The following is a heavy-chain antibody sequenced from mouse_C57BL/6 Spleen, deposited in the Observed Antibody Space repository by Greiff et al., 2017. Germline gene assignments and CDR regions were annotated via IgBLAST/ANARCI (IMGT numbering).Heavy chain of an antibody. V-gene: IGHV5-17*01. Sequence: EVQLQESGGGLVKPGGSLKLSCAASGFTFSDYGMHWVRQAPEKGLEWVAYISSGSSTIYYADTVKGRFTISRDNAKNTLFLQMTSLRSEDTAMYYCARPWDGYWYFDVWGTGTTVTVSS. CDR2: ISSGSSTI. CDR3: ARPWDGYWYFDV. D-gene: IGHD2-3*01. J-gene: IGHJ1*03. CDR1: GFTFSDYG.